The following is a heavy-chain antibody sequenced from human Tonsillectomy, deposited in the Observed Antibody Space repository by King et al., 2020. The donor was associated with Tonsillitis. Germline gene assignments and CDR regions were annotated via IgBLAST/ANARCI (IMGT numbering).Heavy chain of an antibody. Sequence: QLVQSGAEVKKPGASVKVSCKASGYTFTSYYMHWVRPAPGQGLEWMGIINPSGSTSYAQNFQVRVTMNRDTSTSTVDMELSSLRSEDTAVYYCARDWSYDILTGTQWYYGMDVWGQGTTVTVSS. CDR1: GYTFTSYY. D-gene: IGHD3-9*01. J-gene: IGHJ6*02. CDR3: ARDWSYDILTGTQWYYGMDV. CDR2: INPSGST. V-gene: IGHV1-46*03.